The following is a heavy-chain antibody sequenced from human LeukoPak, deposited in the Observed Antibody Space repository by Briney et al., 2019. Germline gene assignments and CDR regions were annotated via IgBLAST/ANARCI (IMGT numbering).Heavy chain of an antibody. CDR1: GCTVSSSY. CDR2: IHSGGNT. V-gene: IGHV3-53*01. J-gene: IGHJ4*02. CDR3: TRDLNSGGSC. Sequence: GGSLRLSCAASGCTVSSSYMSWVRQAPGKGQEWVSVIHSGGNTYYADSVKGRFTISRDNSKNILYLQMNSLRAEDTAVYYCTRDLNSGGSCGGQGTRVSVSS. D-gene: IGHD2-15*01.